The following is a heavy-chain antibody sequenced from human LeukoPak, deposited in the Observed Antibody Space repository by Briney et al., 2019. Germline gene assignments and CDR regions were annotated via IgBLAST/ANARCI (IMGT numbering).Heavy chain of an antibody. CDR3: AKVSGNWFFDY. Sequence: GGSLRLSCAASGFTFSSYAVSWVRQAPGKGLEWVSGVSGRGESTYYADSVKGRFTISRDNSKYTLYLQMNSLRAEDTAVYYCAKVSGNWFFDYWGQGTLVTVSS. J-gene: IGHJ4*02. CDR1: GFTFSSYA. V-gene: IGHV3-23*01. CDR2: VSGRGEST. D-gene: IGHD3-9*01.